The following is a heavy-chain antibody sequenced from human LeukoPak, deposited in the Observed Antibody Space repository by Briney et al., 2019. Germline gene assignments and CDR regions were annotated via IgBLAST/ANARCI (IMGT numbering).Heavy chain of an antibody. V-gene: IGHV3-21*01. J-gene: IGHJ4*02. CDR2: ISSSSSYI. D-gene: IGHD6-13*01. CDR3: ARDPGYSSSWYGPRYFDY. Sequence: PGGSLRLSCAASGFTFSSYSMNWVRQAPGRGLEWVSSISSSSSYIYYADSVKGRFTISRDNAKNSLYLQMNSLRAEDTAVYYCARDPGYSSSWYGPRYFDYWGQGTLVTVSS. CDR1: GFTFSSYS.